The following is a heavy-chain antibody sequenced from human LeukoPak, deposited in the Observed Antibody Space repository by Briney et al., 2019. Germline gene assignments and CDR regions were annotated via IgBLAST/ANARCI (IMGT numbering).Heavy chain of an antibody. D-gene: IGHD2-2*01. V-gene: IGHV4-34*01. J-gene: IGHJ6*02. CDR2: INHSGST. Sequence: PSETLSLTCAVYGGSFSGYYWSWIRQPPGKGLEWIGEINHSGSTNYNPSLKSRVTISVDTSKNQFSLKLSSVTAADTAVYYCASSYCSSTSCDGTLYYGMDVWGQGTTVTVSS. CDR3: ASSYCSSTSCDGTLYYGMDV. CDR1: GGSFSGYY.